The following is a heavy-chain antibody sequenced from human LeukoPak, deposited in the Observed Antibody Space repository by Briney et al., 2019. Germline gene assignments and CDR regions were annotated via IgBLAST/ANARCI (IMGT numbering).Heavy chain of an antibody. CDR2: ISAGGSNT. Sequence: PGGSLRVSCSASGFTFRNSAMTWVRQAPGKGLEWVSSISAGGSNTNHADSVKGRFTISRDNSKSTLYLQMNSLRVEDTAIYYCANALSVPNWNRTPFDFWGQGTLVTVSS. D-gene: IGHD1-1*01. CDR1: GFTFRNSA. CDR3: ANALSVPNWNRTPFDF. V-gene: IGHV3-23*01. J-gene: IGHJ4*02.